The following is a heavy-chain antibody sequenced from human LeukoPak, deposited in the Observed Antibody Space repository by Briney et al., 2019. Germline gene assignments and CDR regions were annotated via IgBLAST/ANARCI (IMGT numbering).Heavy chain of an antibody. V-gene: IGHV3-74*01. J-gene: IGHJ4*02. CDR3: ARGPNSNWSGLDF. Sequence: GGSLRLSCTASGFSFSGHWMHWARQLPGKGLVWVSRISPTGSTTSYADSAKGRFTVSRDNAKNTLYLQVNNLRAEDTAVYYCARGPNSNWSGLDFWGQGTLLTVSS. D-gene: IGHD6-6*01. CDR2: ISPTGSTT. CDR1: GFSFSGHW.